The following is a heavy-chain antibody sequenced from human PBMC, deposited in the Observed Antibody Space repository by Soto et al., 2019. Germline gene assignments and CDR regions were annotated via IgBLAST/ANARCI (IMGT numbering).Heavy chain of an antibody. J-gene: IGHJ6*02. CDR1: GGTFSSYA. D-gene: IGHD4-17*01. Sequence: QVQLVQSGAEVKKPGSSVKVSCTASGGTFSSYAISWVRQAPGQGLEWMGVIIPIFGTANYAQKFQGRVTSTADESTSTAYMELSSLRSEDTAVYYCARDLATTVTTATSYGMDVWGQGTTVTVSS. CDR2: IIPIFGTA. CDR3: ARDLATTVTTATSYGMDV. V-gene: IGHV1-69*01.